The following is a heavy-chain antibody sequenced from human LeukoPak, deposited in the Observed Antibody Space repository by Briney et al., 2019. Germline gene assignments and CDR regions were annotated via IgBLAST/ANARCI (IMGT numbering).Heavy chain of an antibody. CDR3: ASFYSGSYPDYYYYMDV. D-gene: IGHD1-26*01. J-gene: IGHJ6*03. Sequence: ASVKVSCKASGGTFSSYAISWVRQAPGQGLEWMGGIIPIFGTANYAQKFQGRVTITTDESTSTAYMELSSLRSEDTAVYYCASFYSGSYPDYYYYMDVWGKGTTVTVSS. CDR2: IIPIFGTA. CDR1: GGTFSSYA. V-gene: IGHV1-69*05.